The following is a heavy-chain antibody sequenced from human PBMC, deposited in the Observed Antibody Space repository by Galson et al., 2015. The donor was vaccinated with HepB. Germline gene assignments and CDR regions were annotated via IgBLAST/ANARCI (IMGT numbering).Heavy chain of an antibody. CDR3: AKASGTPRGRFDS. Sequence: SLRLSCAASGFTLSFYAMNWVRQAPGKGLEWVSVVNGGATNTNYADSVKGRFTISRDNSRDTLYLQMDGLRAEDTAIYYCAKASGTPRGRFDSWGQGTLVTVSS. V-gene: IGHV3-23*01. CDR1: GFTLSFYA. D-gene: IGHD6-13*01. J-gene: IGHJ5*01. CDR2: VNGGATNT.